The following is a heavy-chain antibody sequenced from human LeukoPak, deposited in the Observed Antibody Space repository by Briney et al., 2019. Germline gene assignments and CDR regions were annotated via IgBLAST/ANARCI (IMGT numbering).Heavy chain of an antibody. CDR2: IYYSGST. D-gene: IGHD6-13*01. CDR3: ARHRSSRWYGGPLNWFDP. CDR1: GGYISSYY. J-gene: IGHJ5*02. Sequence: PSETLSLTCSVSGGYISSYYWSWIRQPPGKGLEWIGYIYYSGSTNYNSPLKSRVTISVDTSKNQFSLKLSSVTAADTAVYYCARHRSSRWYGGPLNWFDPWGQGTLVTVSS. V-gene: IGHV4-59*08.